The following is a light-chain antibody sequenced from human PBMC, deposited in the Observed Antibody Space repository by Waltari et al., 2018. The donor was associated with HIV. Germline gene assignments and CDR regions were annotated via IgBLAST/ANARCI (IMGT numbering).Light chain of an antibody. J-gene: IGKJ2*01. Sequence: EIVLTQSPGTLSLSPGERATLSCRASQSVSSSYLAWYQQKAGQAPRLLIYGASSRATDIPDRFSGSGSGTDFTLTISRLEPEDFAVYYCHQYGSSPYTFGQGTKLEIK. CDR1: QSVSSSY. CDR3: HQYGSSPYT. V-gene: IGKV3-20*01. CDR2: GAS.